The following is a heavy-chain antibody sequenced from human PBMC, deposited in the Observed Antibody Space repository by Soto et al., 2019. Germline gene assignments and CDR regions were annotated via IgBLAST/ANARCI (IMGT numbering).Heavy chain of an antibody. J-gene: IGHJ4*02. V-gene: IGHV1-18*01. CDR3: ARTLNEWLLGLE. D-gene: IGHD3-3*01. Sequence: ASVTVSCTASGYTFSSYGISWVRQAPGQGLEWMGWISAYNGNTNYAQKFQGRVTMTTDTSTSTAYMELRSLRSDDTAIYYCARTLNEWLLGLEWGQGTLVTVSS. CDR2: ISAYNGNT. CDR1: GYTFSSYG.